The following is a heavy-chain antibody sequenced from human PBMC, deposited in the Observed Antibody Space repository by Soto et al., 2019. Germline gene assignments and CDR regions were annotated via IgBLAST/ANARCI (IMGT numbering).Heavy chain of an antibody. Sequence: GGSLRLSCAASGFTFSPYAMSWVRQAPGKGLEWVSTISGRGGFTYYADSVKGRFTICRDNSTTTLYLQMNTVRAEATAVYYCTNLSRDCGGATCYLVPFDYWGHGALVTDS. V-gene: IGHV3-23*01. CDR1: GFTFSPYA. CDR3: TNLSRDCGGATCYLVPFDY. D-gene: IGHD2-21*01. J-gene: IGHJ4*01. CDR2: ISGRGGFT.